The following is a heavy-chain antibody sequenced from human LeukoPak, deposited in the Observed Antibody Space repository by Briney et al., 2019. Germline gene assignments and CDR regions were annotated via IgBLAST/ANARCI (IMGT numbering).Heavy chain of an antibody. CDR1: GGTFSTYA. V-gene: IGHV1-69*10. J-gene: IGHJ3*02. CDR3: ARETDYYDSSGQYDAFDI. D-gene: IGHD3-22*01. CDR2: ITPILGTA. Sequence: ASVKVSCKASGGTFSTYAISWVRQAPGQGLEWMGGITPILGTANYAQKFQGRGTINADQSTSTAYIELSSLRSEDTAVYYCARETDYYDSSGQYDAFDIWGQGTMVTVSS.